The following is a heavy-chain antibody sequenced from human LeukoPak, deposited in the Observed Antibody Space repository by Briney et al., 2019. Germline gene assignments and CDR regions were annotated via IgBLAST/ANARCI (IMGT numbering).Heavy chain of an antibody. V-gene: IGHV1-18*01. D-gene: IGHD3-9*01. J-gene: IGHJ4*02. CDR2: ISAYNGNT. Sequence: ASVNVSCKASGYTFTSYGISWVRQAPGQGLEWMGWISAYNGNTNYAQKLQGRVTMTTDTSTSTAYMELRSLRSDDTAVYYCARVREKDANIVLRYFDWLSRKQKYYFDYWGQGTLVTVSS. CDR3: ARVREKDANIVLRYFDWLSRKQKYYFDY. CDR1: GYTFTSYG.